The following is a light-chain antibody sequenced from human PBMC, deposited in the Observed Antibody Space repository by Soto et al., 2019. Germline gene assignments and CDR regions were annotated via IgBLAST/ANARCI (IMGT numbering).Light chain of an antibody. Sequence: QSALTQPASVSGSPGQSITISCTGTSSDVGGYKYVSWYQQHPGKAPKLMIYEVSSRPSGVSNRFSASKSGNTASLTISGLQAEDEAEYYCCSYTSSSTLYVFGTGTKLTVL. J-gene: IGLJ1*01. CDR2: EVS. CDR3: CSYTSSSTLYV. CDR1: SSDVGGYKY. V-gene: IGLV2-14*01.